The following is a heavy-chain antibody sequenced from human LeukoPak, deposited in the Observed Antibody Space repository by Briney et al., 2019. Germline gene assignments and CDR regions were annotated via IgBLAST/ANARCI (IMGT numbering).Heavy chain of an antibody. J-gene: IGHJ4*02. V-gene: IGHV3-33*01. CDR1: GFSFSAYG. CDR2: IWYDGSSK. CDR3: ARSQSSSLIDY. D-gene: IGHD6-13*01. Sequence: GGSLRLSCAASGFSFSAYGVHWVRQAPGKGLEWVAVIWYDGSSKDYADSVKGRFTLSRDSSENTLYLQMNSLTVEDTAVYYCARSQSSSLIDYWGQGTLVTVSS.